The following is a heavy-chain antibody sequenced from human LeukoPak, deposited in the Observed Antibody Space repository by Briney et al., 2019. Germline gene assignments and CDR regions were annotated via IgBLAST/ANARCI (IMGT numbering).Heavy chain of an antibody. Sequence: GRSLRLSCAASGFTFSTYAMSWVRQAPGKGLEWVSGISGGGGSTYYADSVKGRFTISRDKSKNTLYLQMNSLRGEDTAVYYCAKGTIAAAGTGEDWGQGTLVTVSS. CDR3: AKGTIAAAGTGED. CDR1: GFTFSTYA. CDR2: ISGGGGST. V-gene: IGHV3-23*01. D-gene: IGHD6-13*01. J-gene: IGHJ4*02.